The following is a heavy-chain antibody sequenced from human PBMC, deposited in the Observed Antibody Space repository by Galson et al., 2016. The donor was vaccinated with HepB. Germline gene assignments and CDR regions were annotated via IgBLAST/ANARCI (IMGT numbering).Heavy chain of an antibody. CDR1: GFSLSASGVG. V-gene: IGHV2-5*01. CDR3: AHTADYDFWRGYDS. J-gene: IGHJ4*02. Sequence: PALVKPTQTLTLTCTFSGFSLSASGVGVGWIRQPPRKALEWLALIYWNDDKRYSPSPKSRLTITKDTSKSQLVLTLTNMDAVDSATYFCAHTADYDFWRGYDSWGQGTLVTVS. D-gene: IGHD3-3*01. CDR2: IYWNDDK.